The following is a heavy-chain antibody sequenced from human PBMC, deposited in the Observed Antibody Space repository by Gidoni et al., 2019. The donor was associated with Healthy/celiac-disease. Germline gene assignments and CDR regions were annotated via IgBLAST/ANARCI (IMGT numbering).Heavy chain of an antibody. V-gene: IGHV3-48*01. D-gene: IGHD1-26*01. Sequence: EVQLVESGGGLVQPGGSLRLSGAASGFTFSSYSINWVRQAPGKGLEWVSYISSSSSTIYYADSVKGRFTISRDNAKNSLYLQMNSLRAEDTAVYYCARVRGFNLGAFDIWGQGTMVTVAS. CDR3: ARVRGFNLGAFDI. CDR1: GFTFSSYS. CDR2: ISSSSSTI. J-gene: IGHJ3*02.